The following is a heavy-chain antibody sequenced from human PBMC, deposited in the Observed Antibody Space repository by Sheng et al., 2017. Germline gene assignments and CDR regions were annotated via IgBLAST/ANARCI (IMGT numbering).Heavy chain of an antibody. CDR2: IYYSGST. V-gene: IGHV4-59*01. Sequence: QVQLQESGPGLVKPSETLSLTCTVSGGSISRYYWSWIRQPPGKGLEWIGFIYYSGSTNYNPSLKSRVTISVDTSKNQFSLKLSSVTAADTAVYYCARVPPAYSGSPLGVDYWGQGTLVTVSS. CDR3: ARVPPAYSGSPLGVDY. J-gene: IGHJ4*02. D-gene: IGHD1-26*01. CDR1: GGSISRYY.